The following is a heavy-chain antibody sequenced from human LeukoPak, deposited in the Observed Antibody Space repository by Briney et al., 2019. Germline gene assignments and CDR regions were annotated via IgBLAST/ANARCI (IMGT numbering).Heavy chain of an antibody. J-gene: IGHJ4*02. V-gene: IGHV3-66*01. CDR1: GFRVSINY. CDR2: IYSSGRT. CDR3: AAKGNGYSGSYVFAQ. D-gene: IGHD1-26*01. Sequence: GGSLRLSCAASGFRVSINYMSWVRQAPGKGLEWVSVIYSSGRTYYTDSVKGRFTISRDNSKNTLDLQMNSVRAEDTAVYYCAAKGNGYSGSYVFAQWGQGTLVTVSS.